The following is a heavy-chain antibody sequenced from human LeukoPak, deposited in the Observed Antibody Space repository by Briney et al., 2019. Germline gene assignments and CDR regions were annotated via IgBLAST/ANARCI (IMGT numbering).Heavy chain of an antibody. CDR3: ATPSYCSSTSCPHDRWLDP. CDR2: FDPEDGET. CDR1: GYTLTELS. V-gene: IGHV1-24*01. D-gene: IGHD2-2*01. J-gene: IGHJ5*02. Sequence: ASVKASCKVSGYTLTELSMHWVRQAPGKGLEWMGGFDPEDGETIYAQKFQGRVTMTEDTSTDTAYMELSSLRSEDTAVYYCATPSYCSSTSCPHDRWLDPWGQGTLVTVSS.